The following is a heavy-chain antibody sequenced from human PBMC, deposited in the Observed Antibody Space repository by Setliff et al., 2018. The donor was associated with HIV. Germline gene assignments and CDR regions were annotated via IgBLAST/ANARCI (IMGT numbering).Heavy chain of an antibody. CDR1: GFTFTDAW. CDR3: AREDVTTSGLDI. Sequence: GGSLRLSCAGSGFTFTDAWLSWVRQAPGKGLVWVSRIKSDGSNIAYADFVKGRFIISRDNAKSTLYLQMNSLRVDDTAKYYCAREDVTTSGLDIWGQGTMVTVSS. J-gene: IGHJ3*02. CDR2: IKSDGSNI. D-gene: IGHD4-17*01. V-gene: IGHV3-74*01.